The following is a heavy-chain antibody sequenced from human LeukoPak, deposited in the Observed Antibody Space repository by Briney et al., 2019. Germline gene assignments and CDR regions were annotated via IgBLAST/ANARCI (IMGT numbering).Heavy chain of an antibody. Sequence: GRSLRLSCAASGFTSSSYAMHWVRQAPGKGLEWVAVISYDGSNKYYADSVKGRFTISRDNSKNTLYLQMNSLRAEDTAVYYCARDGGDDYDFWSGYYLSEYGMDVWGQGTTVTVSS. CDR2: ISYDGSNK. J-gene: IGHJ6*02. CDR3: ARDGGDDYDFWSGYYLSEYGMDV. CDR1: GFTSSSYA. D-gene: IGHD3-3*01. V-gene: IGHV3-30-3*01.